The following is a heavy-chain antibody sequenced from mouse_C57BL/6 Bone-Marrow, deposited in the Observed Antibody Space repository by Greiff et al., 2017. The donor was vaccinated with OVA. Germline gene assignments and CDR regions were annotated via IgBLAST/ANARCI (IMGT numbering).Heavy chain of an antibody. D-gene: IGHD4-1*01. V-gene: IGHV1-66*01. J-gene: IGHJ2*01. CDR3: ARRARWDRYFDY. CDR2: IYPGSGNT. CDR1: GYSFTSYY. Sequence: VQVVESGPELVKPGASVKISCKASGYSFTSYYIHWVKQRPGQGLEWIGWIYPGSGNTKYNEKFKGKATLTADTSSSTAYMQLSSLTSEDSAVYYCARRARWDRYFDYWGQGTTLTVSS.